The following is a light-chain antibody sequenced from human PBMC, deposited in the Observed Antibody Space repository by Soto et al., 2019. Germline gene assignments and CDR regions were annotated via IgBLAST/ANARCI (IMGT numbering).Light chain of an antibody. Sequence: QSVLTQPPSASGTPGQRVTISCSGSSSNIGSNTVNWYQQLPGTAPKLLIYSNNQRPSGVPDRFSGSKSGTSASLAISGLQSEHEADYYCAAWDDSLKEVFGGGTKLTVL. V-gene: IGLV1-44*01. J-gene: IGLJ2*01. CDR1: SSNIGSNT. CDR2: SNN. CDR3: AAWDDSLKEV.